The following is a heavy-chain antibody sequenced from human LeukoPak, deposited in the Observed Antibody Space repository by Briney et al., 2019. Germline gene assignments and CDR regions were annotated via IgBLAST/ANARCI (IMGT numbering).Heavy chain of an antibody. Sequence: SETLSLTCAVYGGSFSGYYWSWIRQPPGKGLEWIGEINHSGSTNYNSSLKSRVTISVDTSKNQFSLKLSSVTAADTAVYYCARAMVVAATTYYFDYWGQGTLVTVSS. D-gene: IGHD2-15*01. V-gene: IGHV4-34*01. J-gene: IGHJ4*02. CDR1: GGSFSGYY. CDR3: ARAMVVAATTYYFDY. CDR2: INHSGST.